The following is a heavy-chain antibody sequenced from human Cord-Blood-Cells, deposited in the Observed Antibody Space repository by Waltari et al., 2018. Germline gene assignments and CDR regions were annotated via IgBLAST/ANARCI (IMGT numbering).Heavy chain of an antibody. CDR2: ISGSGGST. Sequence: EVQLLESGGGLVQPGGSLRLSCAASGFTFSSYAMSWVRQAPGKGMEWVSAISGSGGSTYYADSVKGRFTISRDNSKNTLYLQMNSLRAEDTAVYYCAKDIWLVHDGYLDYWGQGTLVTVSS. J-gene: IGHJ4*02. CDR3: AKDIWLVHDGYLDY. V-gene: IGHV3-23*01. D-gene: IGHD6-19*01. CDR1: GFTFSSYA.